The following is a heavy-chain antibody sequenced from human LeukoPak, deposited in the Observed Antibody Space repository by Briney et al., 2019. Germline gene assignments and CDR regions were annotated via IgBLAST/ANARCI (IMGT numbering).Heavy chain of an antibody. CDR2: VFTGGFI. CDR3: ARHSMLSSTYFGVSDI. Sequence: SETLSLTCSVSGDSISRYYWNWIRQPAGRGLEWIGRVFTGGFINYNPSLSSRVTVSLDTSKNQVSLKLTSVTAADTAVYYCARHSMLSSTYFGVSDIWGQGTTVTVSS. CDR1: GDSISRYY. J-gene: IGHJ3*02. D-gene: IGHD6-13*01. V-gene: IGHV4-4*07.